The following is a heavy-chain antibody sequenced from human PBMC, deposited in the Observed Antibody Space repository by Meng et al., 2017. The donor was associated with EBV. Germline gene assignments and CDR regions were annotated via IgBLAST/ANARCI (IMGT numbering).Heavy chain of an antibody. V-gene: IGHV1-8*01. CDR3: ARGRGVYCSGGSCYPGWFDP. J-gene: IGHJ5*02. CDR2: MNPNSGNT. CDR1: GYTFTSYD. Sequence: QVPLVHAGDKEKKPGASGKVSCKAYGYTFTSYDSNGVRQATGQGLEWMGWMNPNSGNTGYAQKFQGRVTMTRNTSISTAYMELSSLRSEDTAVYYCARGRGVYCSGGSCYPGWFDPWGQGTLVTVSS. D-gene: IGHD2-15*01.